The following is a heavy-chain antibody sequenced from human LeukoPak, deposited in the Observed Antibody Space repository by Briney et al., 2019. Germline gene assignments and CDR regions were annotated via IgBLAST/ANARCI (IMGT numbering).Heavy chain of an antibody. Sequence: SETLSLTCTVSGGSITSYYWSWIRQPPGKGLEWIGYIYYSGSTNYNPSLKSRVTISVDTSKNQFSLKLSSVTAADTAVYYCASGAWATRLHSWAQGTLVIVSS. V-gene: IGHV4-59*12. J-gene: IGHJ4*02. CDR1: GGSITSYY. CDR2: IYYSGST. D-gene: IGHD5-24*01. CDR3: ASGAWATRLHS.